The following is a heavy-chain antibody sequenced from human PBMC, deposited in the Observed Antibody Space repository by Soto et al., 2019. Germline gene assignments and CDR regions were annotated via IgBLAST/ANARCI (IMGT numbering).Heavy chain of an antibody. J-gene: IGHJ3*02. Sequence: GGSLRLSCAASGFTFSSYAMSWVRQAPGKGLEWVSAISGSGGSTYYADSVKGRFTISRDNSKNTLYPQMNSLRAEDTAVYYCAKGFLGLVGPTGDAFDIWGQGTMVTVSS. CDR1: GFTFSSYA. CDR3: AKGFLGLVGPTGDAFDI. V-gene: IGHV3-23*01. CDR2: ISGSGGST. D-gene: IGHD1-26*01.